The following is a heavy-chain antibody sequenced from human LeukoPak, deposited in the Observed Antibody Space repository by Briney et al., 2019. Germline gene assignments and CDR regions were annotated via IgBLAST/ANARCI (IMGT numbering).Heavy chain of an antibody. V-gene: IGHV3-33*01. CDR2: IWYDGSNK. D-gene: IGHD3-10*01. J-gene: IGHJ4*02. Sequence: PGRSLRLSCAASGFTFSSFGMHWVRQAPGKGLEWVAVIWYDGSNKYYADSVKGRFTISRDNSKNTLYLQMNSLRPEDTALYYCARDRGVSGNYYDYWGQGTLVTVSS. CDR1: GFTFSSFG. CDR3: ARDRGVSGNYYDY.